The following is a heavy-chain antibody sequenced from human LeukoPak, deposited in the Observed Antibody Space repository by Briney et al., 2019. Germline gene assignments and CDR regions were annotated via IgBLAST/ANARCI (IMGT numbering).Heavy chain of an antibody. J-gene: IGHJ4*03. CDR2: IYYSGST. Sequence: SETLSLTCTVSGDSISNYYWSWIRQPPGKGLEWIGYIYYSGSTNYNPSLKSRVTISVDTSKNQFSLKLSSVTAADTALYYCARGYGSGSHYFDYWGQGTTVTVSS. CDR1: GDSISNYY. V-gene: IGHV4-59*01. D-gene: IGHD3-10*01. CDR3: ARGYGSGSHYFDY.